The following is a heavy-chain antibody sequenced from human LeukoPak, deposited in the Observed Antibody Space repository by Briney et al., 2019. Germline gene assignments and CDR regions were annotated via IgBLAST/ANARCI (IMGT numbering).Heavy chain of an antibody. V-gene: IGHV1-46*01. J-gene: IGHJ6*03. CDR1: GYTFTNYY. CDR3: ARDQVCDFWSGYYCYYYMDV. Sequence: GASVKVSCKASGYTFTNYYIHWVRQAPGQGLEWMGLINPCGANTNYAQNFQGRVTMTRDTSISTAYMELSRLRSDDTAVYYCARDQVCDFWSGYYCYYYMDVWGKGTTVTVSS. CDR2: INPCGANT. D-gene: IGHD3-3*01.